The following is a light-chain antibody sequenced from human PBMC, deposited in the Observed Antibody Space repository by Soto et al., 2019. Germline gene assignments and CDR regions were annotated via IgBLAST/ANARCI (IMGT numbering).Light chain of an antibody. Sequence: QSVLTQPPSVSAAPGQTVTISCSGSSSNIGNNYVSWYQQLPGTAPKLLIYDNNKRPSGIPDRFSGSKPGTSATLGITGLQTGDEADYYCGTWDSSLSAVVFGGGTQLTVL. V-gene: IGLV1-51*01. CDR3: GTWDSSLSAVV. J-gene: IGLJ2*01. CDR2: DNN. CDR1: SSNIGNNY.